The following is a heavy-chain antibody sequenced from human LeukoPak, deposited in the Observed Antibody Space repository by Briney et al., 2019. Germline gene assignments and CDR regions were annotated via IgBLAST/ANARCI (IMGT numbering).Heavy chain of an antibody. J-gene: IGHJ4*02. Sequence: ASVKVSCKASGYAFTSHDINWVRQATGQGLEWMGWMNPNSGNTGYAQKFQGRVTMTGNTSISTAYMELSSLRSEDTAVYYCARSAMITFGGVIDYFDYWGQGTLVTVSS. CDR1: GYAFTSHD. V-gene: IGHV1-8*01. D-gene: IGHD3-16*02. CDR2: MNPNSGNT. CDR3: ARSAMITFGGVIDYFDY.